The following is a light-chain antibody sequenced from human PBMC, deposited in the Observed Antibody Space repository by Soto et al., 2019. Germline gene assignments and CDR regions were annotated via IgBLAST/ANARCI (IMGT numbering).Light chain of an antibody. V-gene: IGLV1-40*01. CDR2: GNS. Sequence: QSVLTQPPSVYGAPGQRVTISCTGSSSNIGAGYDVHWYQQLPGTAPKLLIYGNSNRPSGVPDRFSGSKSGTSASLAITGFQAEDEADYYCQSYDSSLSGYVFGTGTKVTVL. CDR3: QSYDSSLSGYV. CDR1: SSNIGAGYD. J-gene: IGLJ1*01.